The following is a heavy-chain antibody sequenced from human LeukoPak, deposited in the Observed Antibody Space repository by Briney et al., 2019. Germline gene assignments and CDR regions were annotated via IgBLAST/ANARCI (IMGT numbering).Heavy chain of an antibody. Sequence: ASVKVSCKVSGYTLTELSMHWVRQAPGEGLEWMGGFDPEDGETIYAQKFQGRVTMTEDTSTDTAYMELSSLRSEDTAVYYCATPPVLRYFDWLPHTHWYFDLWGRGTLVTVSS. V-gene: IGHV1-24*01. CDR1: GYTLTELS. J-gene: IGHJ2*01. D-gene: IGHD3-9*01. CDR3: ATPPVLRYFDWLPHTHWYFDL. CDR2: FDPEDGET.